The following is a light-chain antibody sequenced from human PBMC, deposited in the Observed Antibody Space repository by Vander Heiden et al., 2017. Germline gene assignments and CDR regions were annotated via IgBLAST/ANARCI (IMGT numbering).Light chain of an antibody. Sequence: ELVMTQSPATLSVSPGERATLSCRASQGVSNYLAWYQQKPGQAPRLLIYGASTRATGIPARFSGSGSGTEFTLTISSLQSEDFAVYYCQQYNNRPLTFGQGTKVEIK. CDR1: QGVSNY. CDR3: QQYNNRPLT. CDR2: GAS. V-gene: IGKV3-15*01. J-gene: IGKJ1*01.